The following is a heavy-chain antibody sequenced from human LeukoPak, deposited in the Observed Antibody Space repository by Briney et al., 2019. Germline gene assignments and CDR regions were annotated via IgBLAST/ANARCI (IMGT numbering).Heavy chain of an antibody. CDR3: ARHEFYGAGSDYNWFDP. J-gene: IGHJ5*02. Sequence: SETLSLTCTVSGGSISSSSYYWGWIRQPPGKGLEWIGSIYYSGSTYYNPSLKSRVTISVDTSKNQFSLKLSSVTAADTAVYYCARHEFYGAGSDYNWFDPWGQGTLVTVSS. D-gene: IGHD3-10*01. CDR2: IYYSGST. CDR1: GGSISSSSYY. V-gene: IGHV4-39*01.